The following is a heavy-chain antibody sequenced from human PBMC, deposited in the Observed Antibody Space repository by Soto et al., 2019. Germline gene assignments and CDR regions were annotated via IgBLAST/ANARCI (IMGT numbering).Heavy chain of an antibody. D-gene: IGHD6-6*01. CDR1: GGTFSSYA. J-gene: IGHJ4*02. Sequence: SVKVSCKASGGTFSSYAISWVRQAPGQGLEWMGGIIPIFGTTNYAQKFQGRVTITADESTSTAYMELSSLRSEDTAVYYCARDLAARRGYFDYWGQGTLVTVSS. CDR3: ARDLAARRGYFDY. CDR2: IIPIFGTT. V-gene: IGHV1-69*13.